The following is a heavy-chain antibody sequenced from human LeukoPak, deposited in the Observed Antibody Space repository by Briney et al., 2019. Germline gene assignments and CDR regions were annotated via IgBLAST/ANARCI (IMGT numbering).Heavy chain of an antibody. CDR1: GYSISNAYY. V-gene: IGHV4-38-2*02. CDR2: IYYSGSI. Sequence: SETLSLTGSVSGYSISNAYYWGWIRQPPGKGLEWIGSIYYSGSIFYNPSLKSRVTISVDTSKNQFSLKLSSVTAADTAVYYCARGRSRSWYLFNYWGQGTLVTVSS. D-gene: IGHD6-13*01. J-gene: IGHJ4*02. CDR3: ARGRSRSWYLFNY.